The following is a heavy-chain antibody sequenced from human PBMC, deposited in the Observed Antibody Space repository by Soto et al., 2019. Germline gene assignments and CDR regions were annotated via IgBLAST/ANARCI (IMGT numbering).Heavy chain of an antibody. V-gene: IGHV3-11*06. CDR1: GFTFSDYY. CDR3: ARVRMAGPFDY. CDR2: ISSSSSYT. J-gene: IGHJ4*02. Sequence: GGSLRLSCAASGFTFSDYYMSWIRQAPGKGLEWVSYISSSSSYTNYADSVKGRFTISRDNAKNSLYLQMNSLRAEDTAVYYCARVRMAGPFDYWGQGTLVTVSS. D-gene: IGHD6-19*01.